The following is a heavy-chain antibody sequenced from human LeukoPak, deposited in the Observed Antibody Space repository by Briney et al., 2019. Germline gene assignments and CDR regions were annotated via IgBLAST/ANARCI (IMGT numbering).Heavy chain of an antibody. Sequence: SETLSLNCAVYGGSFSDYFWGWIRQPPAKGLEWIGEINHSGKTYYNPSLKTRVTISVDTSKNQFSVNLSSVTAADTDVYYCERDVVVVPAAIHYGMDFWGQGTTVTVSS. CDR3: ERDVVVVPAAIHYGMDF. CDR1: GGSFSDYF. CDR2: INHSGKT. V-gene: IGHV4-34*01. D-gene: IGHD2-2*01. J-gene: IGHJ6*02.